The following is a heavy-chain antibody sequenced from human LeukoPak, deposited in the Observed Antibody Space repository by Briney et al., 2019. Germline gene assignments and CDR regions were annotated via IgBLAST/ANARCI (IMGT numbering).Heavy chain of an antibody. CDR3: ARVDRYDLYFDY. Sequence: TSETLSLTCTVSGYSISSGYYWGWIRQPPGKGLEWIGSIYHSGSTYYNPSLKSRVTISVDTSKNQFSLKLSSVTAADTAVYYCARVDRYDLYFDYWGQGTLVTISS. J-gene: IGHJ4*02. D-gene: IGHD3-3*01. CDR2: IYHSGST. CDR1: GYSISSGYY. V-gene: IGHV4-38-2*02.